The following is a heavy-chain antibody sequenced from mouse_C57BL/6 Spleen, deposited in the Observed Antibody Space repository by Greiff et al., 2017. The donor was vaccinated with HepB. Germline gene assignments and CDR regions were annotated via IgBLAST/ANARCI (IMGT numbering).Heavy chain of an antibody. J-gene: IGHJ4*01. D-gene: IGHD1-1*01. CDR1: GYAFSSSW. Sequence: QVQLQQSGPELVKPGASVKISCKASGYAFSSSWMNWVKQRPGKGLEWIGRIYPGDGDTNYNGKFKGKATLTADKSSSTAYMQLSSLTSEDSAVYFCARSGYYGSRDYAMDDWGQGTSVTVSS. CDR3: ARSGYYGSRDYAMDD. CDR2: IYPGDGDT. V-gene: IGHV1-82*01.